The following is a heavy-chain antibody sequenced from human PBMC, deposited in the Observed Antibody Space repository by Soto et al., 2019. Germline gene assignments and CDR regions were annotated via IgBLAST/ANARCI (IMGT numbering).Heavy chain of an antibody. CDR2: IKQDGSEE. CDR1: GFTFSGYW. D-gene: IGHD2-2*01. Sequence: GGSLRLSCAASGFTFSGYWMSWVRQAPGKGLEWVANIKQDGSEEYYVDSVKGRFTISRDNAKNSLYLLMNSLRAEDTAVYYCAKNNRYCSSTNCFVFDYWGQGTLVTVSS. CDR3: AKNNRYCSSTNCFVFDY. J-gene: IGHJ4*02. V-gene: IGHV3-7*01.